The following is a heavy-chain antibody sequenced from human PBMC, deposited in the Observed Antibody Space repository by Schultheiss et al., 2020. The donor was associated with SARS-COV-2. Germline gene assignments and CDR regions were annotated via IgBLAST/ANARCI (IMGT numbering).Heavy chain of an antibody. D-gene: IGHD6-6*01. Sequence: GESLKISCAASGFTVSRTYMSWVRQAPGKGLDWVSAVSGSGGSTHYADSVKGRFTISRDNSQNTLYLQMNNLRAEDTAVYYCARDSEYGHYYYYGMDVWGQGTTVTVSS. CDR1: GFTVSRTY. CDR2: VSGSGGST. V-gene: IGHV3-23*01. J-gene: IGHJ6*02. CDR3: ARDSEYGHYYYYGMDV.